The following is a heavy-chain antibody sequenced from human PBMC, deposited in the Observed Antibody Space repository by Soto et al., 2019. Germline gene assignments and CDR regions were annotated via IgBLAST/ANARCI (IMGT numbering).Heavy chain of an antibody. V-gene: IGHV4-4*07. Sequence: QVQLQESGPGLVKPSETLSLTCTVSGGSISSYYWSWIRQPAGKGLEWIGRIYTSGSTNYNPSLKSRFTMSVDTYKNQSSLKLRSVTAADAAVYYGARALPNRHGDYVMDVGGQGTTVTVSS. J-gene: IGHJ6*02. CDR1: GGSISSYY. CDR2: IYTSGST. D-gene: IGHD3-10*01. CDR3: ARALPNRHGDYVMDV.